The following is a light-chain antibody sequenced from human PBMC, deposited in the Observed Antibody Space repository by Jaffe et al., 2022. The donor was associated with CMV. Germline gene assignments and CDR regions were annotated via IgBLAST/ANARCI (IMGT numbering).Light chain of an antibody. CDR3: GTWDTSLTSMV. V-gene: IGLV1-51*01. J-gene: IGLJ2*01. CDR2: DNN. CDR1: SSNIGKNS. Sequence: QSLLTQPPSVSAAPGQKVTISCSGDSSNIGKNSVSWYQHLPETAPKLLIHDNNNRPSGIPDRFSASKSGTSVTLAISDLQTGDEAIYFCGTWDTSLTSMVFGGGTKLTVL.